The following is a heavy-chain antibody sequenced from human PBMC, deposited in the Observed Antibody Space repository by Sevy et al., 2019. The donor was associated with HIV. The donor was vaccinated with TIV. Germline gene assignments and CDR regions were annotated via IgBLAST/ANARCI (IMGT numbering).Heavy chain of an antibody. J-gene: IGHJ4*02. CDR3: ARVRDRYCSGGSCYYGYFFDY. CDR1: GFIFGNYY. Sequence: GGSLRLSCAASGFIFGNYYMTWVRQAPGKGLEWVSYISDRSDTISYADSVKGRFTISRDNAKNALYLQMSSLRGEDTAVYYCARVRDRYCSGGSCYYGYFFDYWGQGTLVTVSS. D-gene: IGHD2-15*01. CDR2: ISDRSDTI. V-gene: IGHV3-48*01.